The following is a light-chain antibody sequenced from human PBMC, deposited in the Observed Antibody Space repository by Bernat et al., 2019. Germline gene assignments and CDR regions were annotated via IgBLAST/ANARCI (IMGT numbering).Light chain of an antibody. CDR2: SAS. CDR1: QGIRND. V-gene: IGKV1-6*01. CDR3: QHDYNYPPT. Sequence: AIQMTQSPSSLSASVGDRVTITCRASQGIRNDLGWYQQKPGKAPKLLIYSASSLQSGVPSRFSGSGSGTDFTLTISSLQPEDFATYYCQHDYNYPPTVGGGTKVEI. J-gene: IGKJ4*01.